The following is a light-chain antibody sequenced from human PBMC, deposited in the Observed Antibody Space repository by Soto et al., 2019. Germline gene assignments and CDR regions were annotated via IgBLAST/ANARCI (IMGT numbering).Light chain of an antibody. J-gene: IGKJ2*01. CDR1: QSVSSN. V-gene: IGKV3-15*01. Sequence: DIVMTQSPATLSVSPGETATLACRASQSVSSNFAWYQQKPGQAPRLLIYGASTRASGIPARFSGSGSGTEFTLTISSLLSEDFAVYYCQQYNNWPPYTFGQGTKLEIK. CDR2: GAS. CDR3: QQYNNWPPYT.